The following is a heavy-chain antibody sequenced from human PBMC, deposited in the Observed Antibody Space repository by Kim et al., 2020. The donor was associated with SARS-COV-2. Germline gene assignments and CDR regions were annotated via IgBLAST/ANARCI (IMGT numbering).Heavy chain of an antibody. CDR3: AKDGPTPKHY. J-gene: IGHJ4*02. Sequence: STSYADSGKGRFTMSRDNSTNTLYLQMHSLRAQDTAVYYCAKDGPTPKHYWGQGTLVTVSS. V-gene: IGHV3-23*01. CDR2: ST.